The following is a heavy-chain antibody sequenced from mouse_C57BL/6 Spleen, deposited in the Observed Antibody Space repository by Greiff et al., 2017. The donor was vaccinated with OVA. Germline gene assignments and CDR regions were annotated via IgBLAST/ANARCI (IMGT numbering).Heavy chain of an antibody. V-gene: IGHV1-80*01. CDR1: GYAFSSYR. CDR3: TRAATMVTTSDY. Sequence: QVPLKESGAELVKPGASVKISCKASGYAFSSYRMNWVKQRPGKGLEWIGQIYPGDGDTNYNGKFKGKATLTADKSSSTAYMQRSSLTSEDSAVYFGTRAATMVTTSDYWGQGTTLTVSS. D-gene: IGHD2-2*01. CDR2: IYPGDGDT. J-gene: IGHJ2*01.